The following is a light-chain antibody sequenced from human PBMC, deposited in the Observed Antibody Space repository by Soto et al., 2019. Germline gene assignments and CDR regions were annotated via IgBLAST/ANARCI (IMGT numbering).Light chain of an antibody. J-gene: IGKJ1*01. V-gene: IGKV3-15*01. CDR3: QQYDNWPPWT. CDR2: GVS. Sequence: DTVMTQSPDTLSLSPGETATISCRASESVGSHLAWYQQIPGQAPRLLIYGVSTRATGIPARFRGSGSETEFTITISSLQSEDFGVYFCQQYDNWPPWTFGQGTKVEI. CDR1: ESVGSH.